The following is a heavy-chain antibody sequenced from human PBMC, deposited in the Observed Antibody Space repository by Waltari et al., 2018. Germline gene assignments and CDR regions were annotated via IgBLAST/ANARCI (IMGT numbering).Heavy chain of an antibody. J-gene: IGHJ4*02. CDR1: GFSLSTTGEG. Sequence: QITLKESGPTLVQPTQTLTVTCTFSGFSLSTTGEGLAWIRQPPGKALEWLALIYWDNDQRYSSSLESRLTITKYTSKNQVVLTMANMNPVDTATDYCVYKGGDYGDYFLDFWGQAILGTVSS. D-gene: IGHD4-17*01. CDR2: IYWDNDQ. V-gene: IGHV2-5*02. CDR3: VYKGGDYGDYFLDF.